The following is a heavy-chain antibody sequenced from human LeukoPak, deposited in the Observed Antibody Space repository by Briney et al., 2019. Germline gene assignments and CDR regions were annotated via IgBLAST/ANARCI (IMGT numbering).Heavy chain of an antibody. CDR2: TYYRSKWYN. CDR3: AREGYYGSGSYSPSLEY. Sequence: SQTLSLTCAISGDSVSSNSAAWNWIRQSPSRGLEWLGRTYYRSKWYNDYAVSVKSRITINPDTSKNQSSLQLNSVTPEDTAVYYCAREGYYGSGSYSPSLEYWGQGTLVTVSS. V-gene: IGHV6-1*01. J-gene: IGHJ4*02. CDR1: GDSVSSNSAA. D-gene: IGHD3-10*01.